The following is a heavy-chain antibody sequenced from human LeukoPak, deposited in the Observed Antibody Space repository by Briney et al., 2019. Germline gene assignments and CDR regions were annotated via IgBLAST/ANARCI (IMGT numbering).Heavy chain of an antibody. V-gene: IGHV4-34*01. CDR2: INHSGST. CDR3: ARDRFVVVPAAIGAGDYYYYYYMDV. CDR1: GGSFSGYY. D-gene: IGHD2-2*02. Sequence: SEILSLTCAVYGGSFSGYYWSWIRQPPGKGLEWIGEINHSGSTNYNPSLKSRVTMSVDTSKNQFSLKLSSVTAADTAVYYCARDRFVVVPAAIGAGDYYYYYYMDVWGKGTTVTISS. J-gene: IGHJ6*03.